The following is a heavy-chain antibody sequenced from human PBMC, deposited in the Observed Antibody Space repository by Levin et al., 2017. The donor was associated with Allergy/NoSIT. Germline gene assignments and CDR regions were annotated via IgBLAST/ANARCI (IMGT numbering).Heavy chain of an antibody. CDR2: IWYDGSNK. Sequence: GESLKISCAASGFTFSSYGMHWVRQAPGKGLEWVAVIWYDGSNKYYADSVKGRFTISRDNSKNTLYLQMNSLRAEDTAVYYCARERRGRYQLGDYYGMDVWGQGTTVTVSS. CDR1: GFTFSSYG. V-gene: IGHV3-33*01. J-gene: IGHJ6*02. D-gene: IGHD2-2*01. CDR3: ARERRGRYQLGDYYGMDV.